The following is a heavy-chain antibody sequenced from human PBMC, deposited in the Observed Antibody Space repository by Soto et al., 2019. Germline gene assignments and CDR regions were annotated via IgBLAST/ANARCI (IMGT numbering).Heavy chain of an antibody. J-gene: IGHJ4*02. CDR3: ARGYYYGSRTFDY. V-gene: IGHV4-34*01. CDR2: INHSGST. Sequence: QVQLQQWGAGLLKPSETLSLTCAVYGGSFSGYYWSWIRQPPGKGLEWIGEINHSGSTNYNPSLKSRVTISVDTSKNQFSLKLSSVTAADTAVYYCARGYYYGSRTFDYWGQGTLVTVSS. CDR1: GGSFSGYY. D-gene: IGHD3-10*01.